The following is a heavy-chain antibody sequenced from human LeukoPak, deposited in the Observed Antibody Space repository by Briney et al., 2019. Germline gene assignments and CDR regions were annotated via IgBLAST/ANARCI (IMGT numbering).Heavy chain of an antibody. CDR2: INSDGSST. CDR1: GFTFSSYW. V-gene: IGHV3-74*01. Sequence: GGSLRLSCAASGFTFSSYWMHWVRQAPGKGLVRVSRINSDGSSTNYADSVKGRFTISRDNAKNTLYLQMNSLRAEDTAVYYRARETTVTHTPGSYWGQGTLVTVSS. D-gene: IGHD4-17*01. CDR3: ARETTVTHTPGSY. J-gene: IGHJ4*02.